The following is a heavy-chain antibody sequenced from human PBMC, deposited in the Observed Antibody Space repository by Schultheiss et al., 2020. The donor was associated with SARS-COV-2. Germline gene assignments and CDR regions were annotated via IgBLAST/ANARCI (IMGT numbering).Heavy chain of an antibody. CDR2: ISSSGSTI. D-gene: IGHD3-3*01. CDR1: GFTFSSYE. J-gene: IGHJ6*02. CDR3: ARDRSGWDYGMDV. V-gene: IGHV3-48*03. Sequence: GGSLRLSCAASGFTFSSYEMNWVRQAPGKGLEWVSYISSSGSTIYYADSVKGRFTISRDNSKNMLYLQMNSLRGEDTAVYYCARDRSGWDYGMDVWGQGTTVTVSS.